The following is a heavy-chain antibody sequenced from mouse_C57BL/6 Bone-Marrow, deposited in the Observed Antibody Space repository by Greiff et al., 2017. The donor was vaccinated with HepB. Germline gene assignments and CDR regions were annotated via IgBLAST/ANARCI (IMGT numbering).Heavy chain of an antibody. Sequence: LVESGAELVRPGASVTLSCKASGYTFTDYEMHWVKQTPVHGLEWIGAIDPETGGTAYNQKFKGKAILTADKSSSTAYMELRSLTSEDSAVYYCTRSDDGYYRYWSAYWGQGTLVTVSA. J-gene: IGHJ3*01. CDR3: TRSDDGYYRYWSAY. D-gene: IGHD2-3*01. V-gene: IGHV1-15*01. CDR2: IDPETGGT. CDR1: GYTFTDYE.